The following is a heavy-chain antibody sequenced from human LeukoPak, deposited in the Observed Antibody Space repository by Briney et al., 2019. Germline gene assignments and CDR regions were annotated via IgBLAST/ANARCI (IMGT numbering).Heavy chain of an antibody. D-gene: IGHD6-19*01. CDR3: ARIGSSGWLSWSAFDI. CDR2: IWYDGSNK. Sequence: GRSLRLSCAASGFTFSSYGMHWVRQAPGKGLEWVAVIWYDGSNKYYADSVKGRFTISRDNSKNTLYLQMNSLRAEDTAVYYCARIGSSGWLSWSAFDIWGQGTMVTVCS. J-gene: IGHJ3*02. V-gene: IGHV3-33*01. CDR1: GFTFSSYG.